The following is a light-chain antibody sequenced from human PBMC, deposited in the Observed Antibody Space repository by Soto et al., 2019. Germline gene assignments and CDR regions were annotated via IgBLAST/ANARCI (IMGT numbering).Light chain of an antibody. CDR1: SSNIGAGYD. CDR2: GNT. Sequence: QSVLTQPPSVSGAPGQRVTISCTGGSSNIGAGYDVHWYQQLPGTAPKLLIYGNTKRPSGVPDRFSGSRSGTSASLAITGLEAEYHGDYYCQSYDSSLSGASGLGTGTKVTVL. CDR3: QSYDSSLSGASG. J-gene: IGLJ1*01. V-gene: IGLV1-40*01.